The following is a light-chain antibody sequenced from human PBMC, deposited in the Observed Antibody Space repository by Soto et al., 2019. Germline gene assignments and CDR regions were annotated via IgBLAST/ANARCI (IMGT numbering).Light chain of an antibody. CDR3: QQYGSSPPLFT. CDR2: GAS. J-gene: IGKJ3*01. Sequence: EIVLRQSPGTLSLSPGERATLSCRPSRSVTSSYLAWYQQKPGQPPRLLIYGASNRATGIPDRFSGSGSGTDFTLTISRLEPEDFAVYYCQQYGSSPPLFTFGPGTKVDIK. CDR1: RSVTSSY. V-gene: IGKV3-20*01.